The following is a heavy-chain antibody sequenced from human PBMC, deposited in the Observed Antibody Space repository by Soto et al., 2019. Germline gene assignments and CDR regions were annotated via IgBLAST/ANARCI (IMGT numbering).Heavy chain of an antibody. V-gene: IGHV3-48*02. Sequence: SCTASGYTFTSYTIGWVRQAPGKGLEWVSYISSSSSTIYYADSVKGRFTISRDNAKNSLYLQMNSLRDEDTAVYYCARDLSSSWLAYLYGMDVWGQGTTVTVSS. D-gene: IGHD6-13*01. CDR3: ARDLSSSWLAYLYGMDV. CDR2: ISSSSSTI. J-gene: IGHJ6*02. CDR1: GYTFTSYT.